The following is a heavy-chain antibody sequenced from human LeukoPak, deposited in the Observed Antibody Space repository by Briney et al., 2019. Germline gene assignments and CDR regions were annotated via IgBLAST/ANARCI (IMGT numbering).Heavy chain of an antibody. J-gene: IGHJ4*02. CDR1: GFTFGDYA. Sequence: GGSLRLSCTASGFTFGDYAMSWFRQAPGKGLEWVGFIRSKAYGGTTEYAASVKGRFTISGDDSKSIAYLQMNSLKTEDTAVYYCTGRGGIAAADYWGQGTLVTVSS. CDR2: IRSKAYGGTT. D-gene: IGHD6-13*01. CDR3: TGRGGIAAADY. V-gene: IGHV3-49*03.